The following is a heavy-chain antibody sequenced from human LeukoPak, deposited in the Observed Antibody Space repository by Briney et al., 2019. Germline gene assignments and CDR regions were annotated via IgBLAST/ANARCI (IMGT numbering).Heavy chain of an antibody. Sequence: GGSLRLSCAASGFTFSSYSMNWVRQAPGKGLEWVSSISRSSNYKYYADSVKGRFNISRDNAKNSLYLQMNSLRAEDTALYYCASSRYDSSGYYGIIGYWGQGTLVTVSS. J-gene: IGHJ4*02. D-gene: IGHD3-22*01. V-gene: IGHV3-21*01. CDR2: ISRSSNYK. CDR3: ASSRYDSSGYYGIIGY. CDR1: GFTFSSYS.